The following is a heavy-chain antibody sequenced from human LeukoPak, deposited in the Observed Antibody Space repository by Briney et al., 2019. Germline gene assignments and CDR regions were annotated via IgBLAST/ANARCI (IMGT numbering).Heavy chain of an antibody. V-gene: IGHV1-2*02. CDR3: AREGKDYYGSGSYYSYFDY. Sequence: ASVKVSCKASGYTFTGYYMHWVRQAPGQGLEWMGWINPNSGGTNYAQKLQGRVTMTTDTSTSTAYMELRSLRSDDTAVYYCAREGKDYYGSGSYYSYFDYWGQGTLVTVSS. J-gene: IGHJ4*02. CDR2: INPNSGGT. D-gene: IGHD3-10*01. CDR1: GYTFTGYY.